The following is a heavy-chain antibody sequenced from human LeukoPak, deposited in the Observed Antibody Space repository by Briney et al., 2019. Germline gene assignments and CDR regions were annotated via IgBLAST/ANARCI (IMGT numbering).Heavy chain of an antibody. CDR2: ISGSGTTI. CDR1: GFTFSSYG. V-gene: IGHV3-48*04. D-gene: IGHD3-10*01. CDR3: ARDRWDWRYGSGSYYKGSYMDV. Sequence: GGSLRLSCAASGFTFSSYGMSWVRQAPGKGLEWVSTISGSGTTIYYADSVKGRFTISRDNAKNSLYLQMNSLRAEDTAVYYCARDRWDWRYGSGSYYKGSYMDVWGKGTTVTVSS. J-gene: IGHJ6*03.